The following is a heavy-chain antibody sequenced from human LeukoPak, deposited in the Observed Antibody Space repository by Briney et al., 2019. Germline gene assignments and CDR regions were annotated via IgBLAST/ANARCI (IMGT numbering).Heavy chain of an antibody. CDR1: GGSFSTFY. CDR3: ARGIKPGLGEAPAY. Sequence: SETLSLTCTVSGGSFSTFYWSWIRQPPGKAREWIGHINYSGSTTYSASLKIRVTISVDTSKIQFSLKLSSVTAADTSVYYCARGIKPGLGEAPAYWGQGTLVTASS. J-gene: IGHJ4*02. V-gene: IGHV4-59*01. CDR2: INYSGST. D-gene: IGHD3-10*01.